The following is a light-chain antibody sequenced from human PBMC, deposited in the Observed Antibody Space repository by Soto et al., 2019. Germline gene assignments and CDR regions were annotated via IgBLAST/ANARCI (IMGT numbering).Light chain of an antibody. V-gene: IGKV3-11*01. CDR3: QHRSNWPRT. J-gene: IGKJ1*01. CDR1: QSVSAY. CDR2: DAS. Sequence: EIVLTQSPATLSLSPGERATLSCRASQSVSAYLAWYQQKPGQAPRLLIYDASNRATGIPARFSGSGSGTDLTLTINRLEPEDFAGYYCQHRSNWPRTFGQGTKVEIK.